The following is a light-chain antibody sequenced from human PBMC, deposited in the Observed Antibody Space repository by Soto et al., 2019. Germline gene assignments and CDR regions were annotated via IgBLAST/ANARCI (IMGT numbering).Light chain of an antibody. CDR2: EGS. CDR1: SSDVGSYNL. Sequence: QSALTQPASVSGSPGQSITISCTGTSSDVGSYNLVSWYQQHPGKAPKLMIYEGSKRPSGVSNRFSGSKSGNTASLTISGIQAEDEADYYCCSYAGSSTSYVVFGGGTKLTVL. V-gene: IGLV2-23*01. CDR3: CSYAGSSTSYVV. J-gene: IGLJ2*01.